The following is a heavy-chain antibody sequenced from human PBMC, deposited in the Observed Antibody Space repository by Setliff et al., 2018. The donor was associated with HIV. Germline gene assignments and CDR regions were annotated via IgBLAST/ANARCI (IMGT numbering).Heavy chain of an antibody. V-gene: IGHV4-34*01. J-gene: IGHJ4*02. CDR1: GGSFSGHY. Sequence: PSETLSLTCAVYGGSFSGHYWSWIRQPPGKGLEWIGEINHSGSTTYNPSLQSRVTISVDTSKNQFSLKLSSVTAADTAVYYCARGVRNFWSGDDVEYYFDYWGQGTLVTVAS. D-gene: IGHD3-3*01. CDR3: ARGVRNFWSGDDVEYYFDY. CDR2: INHSGST.